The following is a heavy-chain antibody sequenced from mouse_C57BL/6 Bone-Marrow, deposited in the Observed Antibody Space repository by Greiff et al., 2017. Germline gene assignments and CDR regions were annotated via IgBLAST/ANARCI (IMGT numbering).Heavy chain of an antibody. D-gene: IGHD2-3*01. CDR2: INYDGSST. Sequence: EVKLMESEGGLVQPGSSMKLSCTAPGFTFSDYYMAWVRQVPEKGLEWVANINYDGSSTYYLDSLKSRFIISRDDAKNILYLQMSSLKSEDTATYYCARVSMMVTSYYFDYWGQGTTRTVSS. CDR3: ARVSMMVTSYYFDY. V-gene: IGHV5-16*01. CDR1: GFTFSDYY. J-gene: IGHJ2*01.